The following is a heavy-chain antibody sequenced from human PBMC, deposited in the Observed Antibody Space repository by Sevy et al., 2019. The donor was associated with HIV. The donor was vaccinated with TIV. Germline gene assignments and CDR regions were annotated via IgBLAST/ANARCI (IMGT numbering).Heavy chain of an antibody. Sequence: GGSLRLSCTAFGFTFSTYAMYWVRQAPGKGLEWVAVISDDGNNKDYADSVKGRFTISRDNSKNTLYLQMNSLRADDTAVYYCASHYHDSTGYYFPLEYWGQGTRVTVSS. J-gene: IGHJ4*02. CDR3: ASHYHDSTGYYFPLEY. V-gene: IGHV3-30*04. D-gene: IGHD3-22*01. CDR1: GFTFSTYA. CDR2: ISDDGNNK.